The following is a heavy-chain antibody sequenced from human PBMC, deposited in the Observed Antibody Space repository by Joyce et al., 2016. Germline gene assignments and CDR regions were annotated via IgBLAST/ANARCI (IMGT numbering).Heavy chain of an antibody. D-gene: IGHD3-16*01. CDR2: IWNDGGKK. CDR3: ARASPYWYFDI. CDR1: GFTFSLDG. Sequence: QVQLVESGGGAVQPGTSLRLSCEASGFTFSLDGMHWVRQAPGKGLEWVESIWNDGGKKYYVDSVNGRFTISRDNSKNTLWLQMNSLRADDTALYFCARASPYWYFDIWGRGTPVTVSS. V-gene: IGHV3-33*01. J-gene: IGHJ2*01.